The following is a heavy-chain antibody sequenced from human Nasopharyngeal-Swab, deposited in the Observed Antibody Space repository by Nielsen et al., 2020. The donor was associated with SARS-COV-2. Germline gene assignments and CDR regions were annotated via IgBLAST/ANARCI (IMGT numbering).Heavy chain of an antibody. Sequence: GESLKISCAASGFTFSGSAMHWVRQASGKGLEWVGRIRSKANSYATAYAASVKGRFTISRDDSKNTAYLQMNSLKTEDTAVYYCARSAAFKRRSSGWYYFDYWGQGTLVTVSS. CDR1: GFTFSGSA. CDR3: ARSAAFKRRSSGWYYFDY. D-gene: IGHD6-19*01. V-gene: IGHV3-73*01. CDR2: IRSKANSYAT. J-gene: IGHJ4*02.